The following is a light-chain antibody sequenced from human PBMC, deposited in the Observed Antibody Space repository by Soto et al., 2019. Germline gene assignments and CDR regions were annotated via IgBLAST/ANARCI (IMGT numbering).Light chain of an antibody. CDR1: ETISTF. CDR2: AAS. Sequence: DIQMTQSPVSLSASVGDRVTITCRASETISTFLNWYQQKPGKAPKVLIFAASSLQSGVPSRLSGSGSGTDFALNVSGLQPEDFAIYYYQQSYNIPHTFCQGTKVEI. V-gene: IGKV1-39*01. J-gene: IGKJ1*01. CDR3: QQSYNIPHT.